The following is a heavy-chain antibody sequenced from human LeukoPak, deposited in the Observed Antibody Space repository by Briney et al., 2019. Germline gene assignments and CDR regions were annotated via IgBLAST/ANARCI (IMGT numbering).Heavy chain of an antibody. Sequence: GASVKVSCKASGYTFTSYYMHWVRQAPGQGLEWMGIINPSGGSTSYAQKFQGRVTMTRDMSTSTVYKELSSLRSEDTAVYYCARDANPIAAAINGNWFDPWGQGTLVTVSS. J-gene: IGHJ5*02. V-gene: IGHV1-46*01. D-gene: IGHD6-13*01. CDR2: INPSGGST. CDR1: GYTFTSYY. CDR3: ARDANPIAAAINGNWFDP.